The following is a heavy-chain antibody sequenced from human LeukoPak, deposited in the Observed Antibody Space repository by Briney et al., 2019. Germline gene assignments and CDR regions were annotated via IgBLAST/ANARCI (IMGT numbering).Heavy chain of an antibody. CDR1: GGTFSSYA. CDR2: IIPILGVA. D-gene: IGHD3-10*01. V-gene: IGHV1-69*04. J-gene: IGHJ4*02. CDR3: ASLGPERGFDY. Sequence: PSVTVSCKASGGTFSSYAVSWVRQAPGQGLEWMGRIIPILGVANYAQKFQGRVTITADKSTSTAYMKLSSLRAEDTAVYYCASLGPERGFDYWGQGTLVTVSS.